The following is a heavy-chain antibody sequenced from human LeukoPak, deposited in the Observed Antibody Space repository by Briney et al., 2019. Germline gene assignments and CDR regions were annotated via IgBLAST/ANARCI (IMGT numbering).Heavy chain of an antibody. V-gene: IGHV3-23*01. J-gene: IGHJ4*02. CDR3: AKTSGWYYFDY. CDR1: GFTFSHYG. Sequence: GGSLRLSCAASGFTFSHYGMTWVRQAPGKGLEWVSTISGSGGSTYYADSVKGRFTISRDNSKNTLYLQMNSLRAEDTAVYYCAKTSGWYYFDYWGQGTLVTVSS. D-gene: IGHD6-19*01. CDR2: ISGSGGST.